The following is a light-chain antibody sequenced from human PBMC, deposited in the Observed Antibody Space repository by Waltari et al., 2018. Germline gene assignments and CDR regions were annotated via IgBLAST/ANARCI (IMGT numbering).Light chain of an antibody. CDR1: QGIGSA. CDR3: QHLNSYPFT. Sequence: IQLTQSPSSLSASIGDRVTITCRASQGIGSALAWYQQKPGKPPRLLIYDASSLEGGVPSRFSGSGSWTDFTLSISSLQPEDFATYSCQHLNSYPFTFGPGTTV. J-gene: IGKJ3*01. V-gene: IGKV1-13*02. CDR2: DAS.